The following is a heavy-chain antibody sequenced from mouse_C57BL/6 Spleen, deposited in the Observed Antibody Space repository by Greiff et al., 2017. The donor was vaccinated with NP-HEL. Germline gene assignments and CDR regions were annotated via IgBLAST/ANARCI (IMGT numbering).Heavy chain of an antibody. Sequence: QVQLQQPGAELVKPGASVKLSCKASGYTFTSYWMHWVKQRPGQGLEWIGMIHPNSGSTNYNEKFKSKATLTVDKSSSTAYMQLSSLTSEDSAVYYCALYYDYDPWYFDVWGTGTTVTVSS. CDR2: IHPNSGST. D-gene: IGHD2-4*01. V-gene: IGHV1-64*01. CDR3: ALYYDYDPWYFDV. J-gene: IGHJ1*03. CDR1: GYTFTSYW.